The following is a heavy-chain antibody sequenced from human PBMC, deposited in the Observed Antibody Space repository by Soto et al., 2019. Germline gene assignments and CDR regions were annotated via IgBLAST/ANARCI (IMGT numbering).Heavy chain of an antibody. D-gene: IGHD3-10*01. V-gene: IGHV1-18*01. CDR3: TRGAGQGSGSYD. J-gene: IGHJ4*02. Sequence: QVQLVQSGAEVKKPGASVKVSCKASGYIFTSFDITWVRQAPGQGLEWMGWVSTYNGNTKYAQKLQGRVTMSTDTSTSTADMELRSLRSDDTAVYYCTRGAGQGSGSYDWGQGTLVTVSS. CDR1: GYIFTSFD. CDR2: VSTYNGNT.